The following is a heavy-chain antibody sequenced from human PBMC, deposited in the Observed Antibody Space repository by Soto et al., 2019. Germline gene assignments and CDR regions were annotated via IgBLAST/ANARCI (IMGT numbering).Heavy chain of an antibody. CDR1: GFTFSSYA. CDR2: ISGSGGST. J-gene: IGHJ6*03. D-gene: IGHD5-18*01. CDR3: AKAALYSYGYYYYYMDV. Sequence: GGSLRLSCAASGFTFSSYAMSWVRQAPGKGLEWVSAISGSGGSTYYADSVKGRFTISRDNSKNTLYLQMNSLRAEDTAVYYCAKAALYSYGYYYYYMDVWGKGTTVTVSS. V-gene: IGHV3-23*01.